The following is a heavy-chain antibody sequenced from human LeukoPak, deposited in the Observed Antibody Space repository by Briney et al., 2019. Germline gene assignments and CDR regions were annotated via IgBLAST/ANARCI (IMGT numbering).Heavy chain of an antibody. CDR2: INPSGGST. D-gene: IGHD1-26*01. CDR1: GYTFSYYY. Sequence: GASVKVSCKASGYTFSYYYIHWVRQAPGQGLEWMGVINPSGGSTSYAQKFQGRVTMTRDMSTSTVYMELSSLRAEDTAVYYCARDHGGNYWFDYWGQGTLVTVSS. CDR3: ARDHGGNYWFDY. V-gene: IGHV1-46*01. J-gene: IGHJ4*02.